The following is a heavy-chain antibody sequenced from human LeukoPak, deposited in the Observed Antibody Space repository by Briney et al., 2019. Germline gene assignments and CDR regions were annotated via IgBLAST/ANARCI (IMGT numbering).Heavy chain of an antibody. CDR3: AKGTSPGMDV. D-gene: IGHD1/OR15-1a*01. V-gene: IGHV1-18*01. J-gene: IGHJ6*04. Sequence: ASVKVSCKASGYTFTNYGISWVRQAPGQGLEWMGWISAYNGNTNYAQNVQGRVTMTTDTSTSTAYMELRSLRAEDTALYYCAKGTSPGMDVWGKGTTVTVSS. CDR2: ISAYNGNT. CDR1: GYTFTNYG.